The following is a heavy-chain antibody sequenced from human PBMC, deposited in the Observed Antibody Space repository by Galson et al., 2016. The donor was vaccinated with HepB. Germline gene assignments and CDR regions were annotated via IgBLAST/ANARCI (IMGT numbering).Heavy chain of an antibody. CDR3: ARQGRITMVRGVPLPDV. J-gene: IGHJ6*02. CDR2: LYYNGNT. CDR1: GGSISSSDYY. D-gene: IGHD3-10*01. Sequence: SETLSLTCSVSGGSISSSDYYWGWIRQSPGKGLEWIGTLYYNGNTYYNPSLKSRVTISGDTSKNQFSLNVSSVTAGDTALYYCARQGRITMVRGVPLPDVWGQATTVTVSS. V-gene: IGHV4-39*01.